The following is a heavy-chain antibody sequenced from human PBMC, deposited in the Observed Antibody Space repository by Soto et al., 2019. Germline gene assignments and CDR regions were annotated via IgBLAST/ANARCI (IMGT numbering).Heavy chain of an antibody. Sequence: PSETLSLTCTVSDGSISSGGYYWSWVRQHPGKDLEWIGYIYYSGSTYYNPTLKSRVTTTVDTSKNQFTLKLSSVTAADTAVYYCARGINDSSGYPGCNFDYWGQGTLVTVSS. V-gene: IGHV4-31*03. CDR2: IYYSGST. CDR1: DGSISSGGYY. J-gene: IGHJ4*02. CDR3: ARGINDSSGYPGCNFDY. D-gene: IGHD3-22*01.